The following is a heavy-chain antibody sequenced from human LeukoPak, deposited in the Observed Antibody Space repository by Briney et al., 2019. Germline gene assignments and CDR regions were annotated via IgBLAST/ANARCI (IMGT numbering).Heavy chain of an antibody. CDR2: VRYDGNDK. V-gene: IGHV3-30*02. D-gene: IGHD6-19*01. Sequence: GGSLRLSCAASGFTFSAYGMQWVRQAPGKGLEWVAFVRYDGNDKYYADSVKGRFTISRDNSKNTLYLQMNSLRAEDTAVYYCAKRGSPYYMDVWGKGTTVTVSS. CDR1: GFTFSAYG. J-gene: IGHJ6*03. CDR3: AKRGSPYYMDV.